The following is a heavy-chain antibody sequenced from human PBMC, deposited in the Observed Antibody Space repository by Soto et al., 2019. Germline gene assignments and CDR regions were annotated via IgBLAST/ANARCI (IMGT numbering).Heavy chain of an antibody. CDR1: GYTFTSHA. Sequence: QVQLVQSGAEEKKPGASVKVSCKASGYTFTSHAMHWARQAPGQRLEGMGWINAGNGNTKYSQKFQGRVTITTDTSASTAYMELSSLRSEDTAVYYCARDGIAAAGTSWFDPWGQGTLVTVSS. CDR3: ARDGIAAAGTSWFDP. D-gene: IGHD6-13*01. V-gene: IGHV1-3*05. J-gene: IGHJ5*02. CDR2: INAGNGNT.